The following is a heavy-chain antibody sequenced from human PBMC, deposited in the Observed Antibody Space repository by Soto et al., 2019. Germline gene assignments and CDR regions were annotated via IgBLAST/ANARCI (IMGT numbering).Heavy chain of an antibody. J-gene: IGHJ5*02. Sequence: PAETLSLTCAVAGASISGFYWSWIRKSAGKGLEWIGRIYATGTTDYNPSLKSRVMMSVDTSKKQFSLKLRSVTAADTAVYYCVSDGKKNLRHRLEPSGQAISVTVSS. D-gene: IGHD1-1*01. CDR3: VSDGKKNLRHRLEP. CDR1: GASISGFY. CDR2: IYATGTT. V-gene: IGHV4-4*07.